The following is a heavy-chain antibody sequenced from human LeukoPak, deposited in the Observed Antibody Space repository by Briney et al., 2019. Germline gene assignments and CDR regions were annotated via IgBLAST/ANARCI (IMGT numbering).Heavy chain of an antibody. Sequence: GGSLRLSCAASGFTFSSYSMNWVRQAPGKGLEWVSYISSSSTIYYADSVKGRFTISRDNAKNSLYLQMNSLRAEDTAVYYCGRDQRDYYDSSGYAFDYWGQGTLVTVSS. J-gene: IGHJ4*02. CDR1: GFTFSSYS. CDR2: ISSSSTI. D-gene: IGHD3-22*01. CDR3: GRDQRDYYDSSGYAFDY. V-gene: IGHV3-48*01.